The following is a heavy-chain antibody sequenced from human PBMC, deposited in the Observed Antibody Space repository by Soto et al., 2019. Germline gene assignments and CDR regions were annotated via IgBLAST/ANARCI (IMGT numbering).Heavy chain of an antibody. Sequence: GGSLRLSCAASGFTFSSYSMNWVRQAPGKGLEWVSSIGSSSSYIYYADSLKGRFAISRDNAKNSLYLQMNSLRAEDTSVYYCACSLYYYDTSGYYLGQGT. V-gene: IGHV3-21*04. CDR1: GFTFSSYS. J-gene: IGHJ4*02. CDR2: IGSSSSYI. CDR3: ACSLYYYDTSGYY. D-gene: IGHD3-22*01.